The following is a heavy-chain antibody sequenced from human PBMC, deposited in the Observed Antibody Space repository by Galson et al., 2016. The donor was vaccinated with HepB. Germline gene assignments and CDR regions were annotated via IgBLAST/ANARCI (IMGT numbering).Heavy chain of an antibody. D-gene: IGHD6-13*01. CDR3: ARVQSSSWSQNKYHFDS. V-gene: IGHV1-69*13. Sequence: SVKVSCKVAGGSFRNYAINWVRQAAGRGFEWMGEIIPMSGTPKYAQKFQGRLTIIADESTGTAYMELSTLTSEDTALYYCARVQSSSWSQNKYHFDSWGQGTMVSVSS. CDR2: IIPMSGTP. J-gene: IGHJ4*02. CDR1: GGSFRNYA.